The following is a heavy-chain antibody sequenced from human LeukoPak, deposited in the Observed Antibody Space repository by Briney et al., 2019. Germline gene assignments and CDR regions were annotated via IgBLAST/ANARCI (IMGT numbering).Heavy chain of an antibody. Sequence: SETPSLTCTVSGGSISSYYWSWIRQPAGKGLEWIGRIYTSGSTNYNPSLKSRVTMSVDTSKNQFSLKLSSVTAADTAVYYCAREYSSGWSRGFDYWGQGTLVTVPS. CDR3: AREYSSGWSRGFDY. D-gene: IGHD6-19*01. V-gene: IGHV4-4*07. CDR1: GGSISSYY. J-gene: IGHJ4*02. CDR2: IYTSGST.